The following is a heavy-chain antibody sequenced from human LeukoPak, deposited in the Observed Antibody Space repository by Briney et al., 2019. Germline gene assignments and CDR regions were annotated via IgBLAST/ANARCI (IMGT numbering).Heavy chain of an antibody. V-gene: IGHV4-59*01. Sequence: SETLSLTCTVSGAFISSYYWSWIRQPPGKGLEWIGYIHHSGGANYNPSLKSRVTISVDTSKNQFSLKLSSVTAADTAVYYCARAGAPYGSGNYYNSDVWGQGTTVTVSS. CDR3: ARAGAPYGSGNYYNSDV. D-gene: IGHD3-10*01. J-gene: IGHJ6*02. CDR1: GAFISSYY. CDR2: IHHSGGA.